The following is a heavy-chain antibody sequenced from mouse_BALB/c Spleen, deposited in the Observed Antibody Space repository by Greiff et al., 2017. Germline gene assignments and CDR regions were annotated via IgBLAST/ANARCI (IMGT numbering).Heavy chain of an antibody. V-gene: IGHV1S81*02. Sequence: VQLQQPGAELVKPGASVKLSCKASGYTFTSYWMHWVKQRPGQGLEWIGEINPSNGRTNYNEKFKSKATLTVDKSSSTAYMQLSSLTSEDSAVYYCARPLYYRYDKDYWGQGTTLTVSS. J-gene: IGHJ2*01. D-gene: IGHD2-14*01. CDR2: INPSNGRT. CDR3: ARPLYYRYDKDY. CDR1: GYTFTSYW.